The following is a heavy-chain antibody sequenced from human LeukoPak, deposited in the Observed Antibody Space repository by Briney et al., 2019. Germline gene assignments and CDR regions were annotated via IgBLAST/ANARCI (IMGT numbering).Heavy chain of an antibody. CDR1: GYTFTSYD. V-gene: IGHV1-8*01. Sequence: ASVKVSCKASGYTFTSYDINWLRQATGQGLEWMGWMNPNSGNTGYAQKFQGRVTMTRNTSISTAYMELSSLRSEDTAVYYCARERRGVITFGGVIDPGWFDPWGQGTLVTVSS. J-gene: IGHJ5*02. D-gene: IGHD3-16*02. CDR2: MNPNSGNT. CDR3: ARERRGVITFGGVIDPGWFDP.